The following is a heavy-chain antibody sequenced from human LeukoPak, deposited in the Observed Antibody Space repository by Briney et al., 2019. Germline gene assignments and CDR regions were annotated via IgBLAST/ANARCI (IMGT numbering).Heavy chain of an antibody. J-gene: IGHJ4*02. CDR3: ARGAITYYYDSSGYSPSGN. D-gene: IGHD3-22*01. CDR2: INPSGGST. CDR1: GYTFTSYY. Sequence: GASVKVSCKASGYTFTSYYMHWVRQAPGQGLEWMGIINPSGGSTSYAQKFQGRVTMTRDTSTSTVYMELSSLRSEDTAVYYSARGAITYYYDSSGYSPSGNWGQGTLVTVSS. V-gene: IGHV1-46*01.